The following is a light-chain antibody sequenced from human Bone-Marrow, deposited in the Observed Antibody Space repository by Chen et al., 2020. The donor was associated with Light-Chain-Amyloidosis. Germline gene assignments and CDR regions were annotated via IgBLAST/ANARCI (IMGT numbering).Light chain of an antibody. CDR1: SGSIASNY. J-gene: IGLJ3*02. CDR2: ENN. Sequence: NFMLTQPHSVSESPGKTVTIPCPGSSGSIASNYVQWYQQSPGSAPTTVVYENNQRPSGIPDRFSGSIDSSSNSASLTISGLKTEDEADYYCQSYDSSNHWVFGGGTKLNVL. CDR3: QSYDSSNHWV. V-gene: IGLV6-57*02.